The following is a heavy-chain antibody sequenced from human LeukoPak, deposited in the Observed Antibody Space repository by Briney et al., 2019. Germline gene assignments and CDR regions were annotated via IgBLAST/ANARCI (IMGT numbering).Heavy chain of an antibody. D-gene: IGHD2-15*01. CDR2: IYYSGST. CDR3: ATPFGVVVQAFDY. V-gene: IGHV4-39*01. CDR1: GGSISSSSYY. J-gene: IGHJ4*02. Sequence: PSETLSLTCTVSGGSISSSSYYWGWIRRPPGKGLEWIGSIYYSGSTYYNPSLKSRVTISVDTSKNQFSLKLSSVTAADTAVYYCATPFGVVVQAFDYWGQGTLVTVSS.